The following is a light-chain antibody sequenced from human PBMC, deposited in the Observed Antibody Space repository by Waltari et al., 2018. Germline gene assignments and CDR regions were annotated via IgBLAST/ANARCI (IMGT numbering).Light chain of an antibody. V-gene: IGKV3-11*01. J-gene: IGKJ2*01. Sequence: EIVLTQSPATLSLSPGDRAPLSCRASESIASPLVWYQQKPGQPPRILIYATSNRAAGIPARFSGSGSGTDFSLTISSLEPEDFVVYYCQQRSHWPMYTFGQGTKLEIK. CDR2: ATS. CDR3: QQRSHWPMYT. CDR1: ESIASP.